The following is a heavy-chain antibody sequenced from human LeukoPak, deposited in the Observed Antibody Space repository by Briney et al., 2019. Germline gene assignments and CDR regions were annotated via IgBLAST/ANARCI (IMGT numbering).Heavy chain of an antibody. CDR1: GLTVSRNY. V-gene: IGHV3-66*04. D-gene: IGHD3-3*02. J-gene: IGHJ6*03. CDR3: ARPYLEWSLKFYMDV. Sequence: SGGSLRLSCAASGLTVSRNYMNWVRQAPGMGLEWVAVIYSGGSTYYADSVKDRFTISRDNSKNTLYLQMNSLRVEDTAVYYCARPYLEWSLKFYMDVWGKGTTVTVSS. CDR2: IYSGGST.